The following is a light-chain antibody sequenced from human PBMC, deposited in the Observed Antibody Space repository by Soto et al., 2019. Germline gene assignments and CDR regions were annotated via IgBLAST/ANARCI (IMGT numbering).Light chain of an antibody. V-gene: IGKV3-15*01. CDR1: QSISSN. CDR2: GAS. CDR3: QQYNNWPPWT. J-gene: IGKJ1*01. Sequence: EIVMTQSPATLSVSPGERATLSCRASQSISSNLAWYQQKPGQAPRLLIYGASTRATGIPARFSGSGSGTEVNLTISSLQSEDFAVYYCQQYNNWPPWTFGQGTKVEIK.